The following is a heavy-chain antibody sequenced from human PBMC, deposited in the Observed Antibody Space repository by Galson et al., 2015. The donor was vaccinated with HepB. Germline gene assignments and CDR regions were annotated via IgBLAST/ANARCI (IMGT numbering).Heavy chain of an antibody. J-gene: IGHJ5*02. CDR1: GGSFSGYY. Sequence: ETLSLTCAVYGGSFSGYYWSWIRQPPGKGLEWIGEINHSGSTNYNPSLKSRVTISVDTSKNQFSLQLSSVTAADTAVYYCARHSSSWYVGENWFDPWGQGTLVTVSS. CDR3: ARHSSSWYVGENWFDP. CDR2: INHSGST. V-gene: IGHV4-34*01. D-gene: IGHD6-13*01.